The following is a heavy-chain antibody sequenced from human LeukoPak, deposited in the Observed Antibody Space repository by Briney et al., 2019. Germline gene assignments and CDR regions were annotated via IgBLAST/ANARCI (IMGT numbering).Heavy chain of an antibody. V-gene: IGHV3-23*01. Sequence: EGSLRLSCAASGFTFSNYAMGWVRQAPGKGLEWVSTISGSGGSTYYAESVKGRFTISRDNSKNTLFLQMNSLRAEDTAVYYCAKGCGGTCYSDFDSWGQGTLVTVYS. CDR1: GFTFSNYA. CDR3: AKGCGGTCYSDFDS. D-gene: IGHD2-15*01. CDR2: ISGSGGST. J-gene: IGHJ4*02.